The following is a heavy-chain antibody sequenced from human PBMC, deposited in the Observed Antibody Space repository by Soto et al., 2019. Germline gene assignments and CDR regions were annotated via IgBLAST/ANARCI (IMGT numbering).Heavy chain of an antibody. D-gene: IGHD3-10*01. V-gene: IGHV1-69*01. CDR2: IIPIFDPT. J-gene: IGHJ4*02. CDR3: ARDLTSVRGS. Sequence: QVQMVQSGAEVKKPGSSARVSCKVSGGTFSRHSISWVRQAPGQGLEWMGGIIPIFDPTQYAQKFQGRLTITADESTTTFHMDLSGLRPEDTAIYYCARDLTSVRGSWGQGTLVTVS. CDR1: GGTFSRHS.